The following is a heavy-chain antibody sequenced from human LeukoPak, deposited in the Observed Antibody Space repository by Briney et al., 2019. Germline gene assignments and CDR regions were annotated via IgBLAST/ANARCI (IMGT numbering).Heavy chain of an antibody. D-gene: IGHD2-2*01. J-gene: IGHJ4*02. CDR1: GGSISSSSSY. V-gene: IGHV4-39*01. CDR2: VHYSGTT. CDR3: ARPVGYCSASNCYEYFDY. Sequence: SETLSLTCTVSGGSISSSSSYWGWIRQPPGKGLEWIGSVHYSGTTYYNPSLESRVTVSVDTSTNRFSLELSSVTAADTAVYHCARPVGYCSASNCYEYFDYWGQGTLVTVSS.